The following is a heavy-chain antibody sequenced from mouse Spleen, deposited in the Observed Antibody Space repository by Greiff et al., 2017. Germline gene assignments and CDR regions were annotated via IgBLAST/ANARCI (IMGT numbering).Heavy chain of an antibody. V-gene: IGHV1-85*01. CDR1: GYTFTSYD. CDR2: IYPRDGST. D-gene: IGHD1-1*01. CDR3: ARSYGSSYRGFDY. J-gene: IGHJ2*01. Sequence: VKLMESGPELVKPGASVKLSCKASGYTFTSYDINWVKQRPGQGLEWIGWIYPRDGSTKYNEKFKGKATLTVDTSSSTAYMELHSLTSEDSAVYFCARSYGSSYRGFDYWGQGTTLTVSS.